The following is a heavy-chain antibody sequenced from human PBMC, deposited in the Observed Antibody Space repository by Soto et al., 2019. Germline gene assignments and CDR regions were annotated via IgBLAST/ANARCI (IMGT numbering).Heavy chain of an antibody. V-gene: IGHV1-18*01. D-gene: IGHD2-15*01. Sequence: ASVKVSCKASGYTFTSYGISWVRQAPVQGLEWMGWIIAYNGNTNYAQKLQGRVTMTTDTSTSTAYMELRSLRSDDTAVYYCARDFYCSGGSCYLDYWGQGTLVTVSS. CDR1: GYTFTSYG. J-gene: IGHJ4*02. CDR3: ARDFYCSGGSCYLDY. CDR2: IIAYNGNT.